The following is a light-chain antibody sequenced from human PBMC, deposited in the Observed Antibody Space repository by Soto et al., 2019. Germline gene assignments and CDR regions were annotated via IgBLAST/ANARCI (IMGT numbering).Light chain of an antibody. CDR1: QSVASSY. CDR2: SAS. V-gene: IGKV3-20*01. J-gene: IGKJ1*01. CDR3: HHFGSLPET. Sequence: ELVMTQSPATLSVSPGERVTLSCRASQSVASSYLAWYQQKPGRAPRLLFYSASSRATGIPDRFSGSGSGTDFTLTISRLEPEDFAVYYCHHFGSLPETFGQGTNVE.